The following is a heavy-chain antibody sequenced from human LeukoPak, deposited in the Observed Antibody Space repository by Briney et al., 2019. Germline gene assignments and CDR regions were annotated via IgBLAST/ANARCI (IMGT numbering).Heavy chain of an antibody. J-gene: IGHJ4*02. CDR2: IYYRGNT. CDR3: ARAGYSDGYGGVDY. Sequence: SETLSLTCTVSGGSISGSSYYWGWIRQPPGKGLEWIGTIYYRGNTYYNPSLKSRVSISVDTSKNQFSLSLRSVTAADTAVYYCARAGYSDGYGGVDYWGQGTLVTVSS. D-gene: IGHD5-18*01. V-gene: IGHV4-39*07. CDR1: GGSISGSSYY.